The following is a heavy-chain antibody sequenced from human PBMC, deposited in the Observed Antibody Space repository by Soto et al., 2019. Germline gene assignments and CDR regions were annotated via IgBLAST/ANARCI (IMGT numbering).Heavy chain of an antibody. V-gene: IGHV1-18*01. Sequence: ASVKVSCKASGFTFSNYGLNWVRQAPGQGLEWMGWVSANSGHTNYAQNLQGGVSMTTDTSTSTAYMELRGLRFDDTAVYYCARDIESVTAKHFFYYYAMDVWGQGTTVTVSS. CDR2: VSANSGHT. J-gene: IGHJ6*02. D-gene: IGHD2-8*01. CDR1: GFTFSNYG. CDR3: ARDIESVTAKHFFYYYAMDV.